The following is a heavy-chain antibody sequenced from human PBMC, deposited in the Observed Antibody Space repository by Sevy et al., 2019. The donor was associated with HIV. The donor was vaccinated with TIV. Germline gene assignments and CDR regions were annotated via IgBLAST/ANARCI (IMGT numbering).Heavy chain of an antibody. J-gene: IGHJ6*02. V-gene: IGHV4-34*01. D-gene: IGHD6-13*01. CDR2: INHSGST. CDR1: GGSFSGYY. CDR3: ARWGAAAGITYYYYYGMDV. Sequence: SETLSLTCAVYGGSFSGYYWSWIRQPPGKGLEWIGEINHSGSTNYNPALKSRVTISVDTSKNQFSLKLSSVTAADTAVYYCARWGAAAGITYYYYYGMDVWGQGTTVTVSS.